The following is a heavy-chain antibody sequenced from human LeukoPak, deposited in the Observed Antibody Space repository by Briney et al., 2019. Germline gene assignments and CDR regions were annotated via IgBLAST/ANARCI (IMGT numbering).Heavy chain of an antibody. CDR1: GGSISSYY. CDR2: IYYSGST. Sequence: SETLSLTCTVSGGSISSYYWSWIRQPPGKGLEWIGYIYYSGSTNYNPSLKSRVTISVDTSKNQFSLKLSSVTAADTAVYYCTREATPQGWLVRDYYMDVWGKGTTVTISS. V-gene: IGHV4-59*01. CDR3: TREATPQGWLVRDYYMDV. J-gene: IGHJ6*03. D-gene: IGHD6-19*01.